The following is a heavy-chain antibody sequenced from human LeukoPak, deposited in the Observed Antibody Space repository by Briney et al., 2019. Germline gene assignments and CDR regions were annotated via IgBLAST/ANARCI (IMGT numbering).Heavy chain of an antibody. CDR3: AKNGVGATWGNYFDY. V-gene: IGHV3-7*03. CDR2: MRQDGNEK. CDR1: GFAFSSYW. D-gene: IGHD1-26*01. J-gene: IGHJ4*02. Sequence: GGSLRLSCVASGFAFSSYWMTWVRQAPGKGLEWVANMRQDGNEKYYVDSVRGRITISRDNAKNSLYLQMNSLRAEDTAVYYCAKNGVGATWGNYFDYWGQGTLVTVSS.